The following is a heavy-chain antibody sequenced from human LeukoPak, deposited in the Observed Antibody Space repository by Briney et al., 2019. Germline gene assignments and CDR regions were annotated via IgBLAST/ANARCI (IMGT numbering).Heavy chain of an antibody. CDR2: ISWDGRNM. D-gene: IGHD1-26*01. CDR1: GFSLDDYA. V-gene: IGHV3-9*01. CDR3: IKDMGFDLLKDAFDL. J-gene: IGHJ3*01. Sequence: GGSLRLSCAAPGFSLDDYAMHWVRQAPGQGLEWVSSISWDGRNMAYAASVKGRFTISRDNAQNSLYLQMYSLKIEDTAFYYCIKDMGFDLLKDAFDLWGQGMLVTVSS.